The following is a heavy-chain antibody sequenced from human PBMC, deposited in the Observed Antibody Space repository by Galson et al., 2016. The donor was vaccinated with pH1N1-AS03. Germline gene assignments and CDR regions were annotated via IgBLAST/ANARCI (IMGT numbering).Heavy chain of an antibody. CDR2: VYYSGTT. CDR3: ARHENFGGDAIYAFDI. J-gene: IGHJ3*02. D-gene: IGHD3-3*01. V-gene: IGHV4-39*01. CDR1: GDSISGNNYY. Sequence: SETLSLTCTVSGDSISGNNYYWVWIRQPPGQALEWIGSVYYSGTTYYNPSLKSRVTISVDTSTNQFSLDLNSVTVADTSVYYCARHENFGGDAIYAFDIWGQGTMVAVSS.